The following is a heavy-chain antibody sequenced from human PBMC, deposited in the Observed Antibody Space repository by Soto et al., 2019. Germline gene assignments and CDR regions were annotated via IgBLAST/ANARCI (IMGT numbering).Heavy chain of an antibody. CDR2: ISGSGTDT. Sequence: EVQLLESGGGLVNPGGSLRLSCAASTFSFTNSAMSWVRQAPGKGLEWVSAISGSGTDTYYADSVKGRFIISRDRSNKPVYLQMNRLTAQETATYVCVGETISMVRANNWFDPWGQGTLVIVSS. CDR1: TFSFTNSA. D-gene: IGHD3-10*01. J-gene: IGHJ5*02. CDR3: VGETISMVRANNWFDP. V-gene: IGHV3-23*01.